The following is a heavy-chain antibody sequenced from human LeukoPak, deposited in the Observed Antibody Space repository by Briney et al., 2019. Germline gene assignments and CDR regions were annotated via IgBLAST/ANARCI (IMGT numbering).Heavy chain of an antibody. Sequence: GSLRLPCAASGITFSKYCLHWVRQAPSKGLERVAVISYDGSNKYYADSVKGRFTISRDNSKNTLYLQMNSLRAEDTAVYYCAKEDGDDTDYWGQGTLVTVSS. D-gene: IGHD4-17*01. CDR1: GITFSKYC. V-gene: IGHV3-30*18. J-gene: IGHJ4*02. CDR2: ISYDGSNK. CDR3: AKEDGDDTDY.